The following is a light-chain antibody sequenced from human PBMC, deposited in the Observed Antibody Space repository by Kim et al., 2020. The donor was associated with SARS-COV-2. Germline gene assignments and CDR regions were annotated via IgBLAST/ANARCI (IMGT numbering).Light chain of an antibody. J-gene: IGLJ1*01. V-gene: IGLV10-54*01. CDR2: RNN. CDR3: SAWDSSLYAHV. CDR1: SNNVGYQG. Sequence: RQTATLTCTGNSNNVGYQGAAWLQHHQGHPPKLLSYRNNNRPSGISERFSASRSGNTASLTITGLQPEDEADYYCSAWDSSLYAHVFGPGTKVTVL.